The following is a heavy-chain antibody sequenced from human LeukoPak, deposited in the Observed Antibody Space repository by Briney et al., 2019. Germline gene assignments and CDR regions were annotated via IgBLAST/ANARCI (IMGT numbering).Heavy chain of an antibody. V-gene: IGHV3-30*04. Sequence: GRSLRLSCAASGFTFRNYAMHWVRQAPGKGLEWVAVVSYDGSYKDYADSVKGRFTISRDNSRNTLYLQMNTLRAQDTAVYYCAKDRLGSSSWYTGENNWFDPWGQGTLVTVSS. D-gene: IGHD6-13*01. CDR3: AKDRLGSSSWYTGENNWFDP. J-gene: IGHJ5*02. CDR1: GFTFRNYA. CDR2: VSYDGSYK.